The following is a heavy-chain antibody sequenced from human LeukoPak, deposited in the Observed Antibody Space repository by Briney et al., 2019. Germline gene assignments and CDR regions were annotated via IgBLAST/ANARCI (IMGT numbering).Heavy chain of an antibody. CDR3: ASYSGSAVPTLDS. CDR1: GFTFSSYG. CDR2: IWYDGSNK. D-gene: IGHD3-10*01. V-gene: IGHV3-33*08. J-gene: IGHJ4*02. Sequence: GGSLRLSCAASGFTFSSYGMHWVRQAPGKGLEWVAVIWYDGSNKYYADSVKGLFPISRDNYKNTLYLQMNSLRAEDTAAYYCASYSGSAVPTLDSWGQGTLVTVSS.